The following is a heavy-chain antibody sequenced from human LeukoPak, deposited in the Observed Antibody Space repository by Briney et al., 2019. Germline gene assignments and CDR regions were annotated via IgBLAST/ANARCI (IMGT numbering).Heavy chain of an antibody. Sequence: GESLKISCKGSGYRFTTYWIGWVRQMPGKGLEWMGVIYPGDSETRYSPSFQGQVTISADKSISTAYLQWSSLKASDTAMYYCARPYDYYDNSGPWGYWGQGTLVTVSS. CDR1: GYRFTTYW. V-gene: IGHV5-51*01. D-gene: IGHD3-22*01. CDR3: ARPYDYYDNSGPWGY. J-gene: IGHJ4*02. CDR2: IYPGDSET.